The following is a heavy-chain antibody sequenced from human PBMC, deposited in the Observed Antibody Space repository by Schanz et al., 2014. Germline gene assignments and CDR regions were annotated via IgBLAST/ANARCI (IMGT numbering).Heavy chain of an antibody. D-gene: IGHD6-13*01. CDR3: AKEKEEVAADGSFFDY. V-gene: IGHV3-30*01. Sequence: VQLLESGGGLVQPGGSLRLSCAVSGFTFGGYALHWVRQTPGKGLEWVGFISFDGRNTGYAHSVKGRFTISRDNSKNTVNLQMNSLRAEDTAVYYCAKEKEEVAADGSFFDYWGQGTLVTVSS. CDR2: ISFDGRNT. J-gene: IGHJ4*02. CDR1: GFTFGGYA.